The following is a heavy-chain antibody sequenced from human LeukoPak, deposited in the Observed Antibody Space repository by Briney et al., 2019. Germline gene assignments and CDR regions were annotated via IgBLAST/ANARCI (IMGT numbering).Heavy chain of an antibody. D-gene: IGHD6-19*01. V-gene: IGHV5-51*01. CDR2: IYPGDSDS. Sequence: GESLRISCKCSGYSFTSYWIGWVRQMPGIGLEWMGIIYPGDSDSRYSPSFQGQVTISADKSISTTYLQWSSLKASDTAMYYCARQVAYTSGRTFDFWGRGTLVTVSS. CDR3: ARQVAYTSGRTFDF. CDR1: GYSFTSYW. J-gene: IGHJ4*02.